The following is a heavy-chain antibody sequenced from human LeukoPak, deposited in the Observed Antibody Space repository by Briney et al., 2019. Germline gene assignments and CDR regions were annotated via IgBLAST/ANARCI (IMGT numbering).Heavy chain of an antibody. D-gene: IGHD2-15*01. J-gene: IGHJ6*02. CDR2: IWYDGTIK. CDR3: ARYCSGGRCNLGYYYYGMDV. Sequence: GGSLRLSCAASGFTFSTYGMHWVSQAPGKGLEWVAVIWYDGTIKYYADSVKGRFTISRDNSKNTLYLQMNSLRAEDTAVYYCARYCSGGRCNLGYYYYGMDVWGQGTTVTVSS. CDR1: GFTFSTYG. V-gene: IGHV3-33*01.